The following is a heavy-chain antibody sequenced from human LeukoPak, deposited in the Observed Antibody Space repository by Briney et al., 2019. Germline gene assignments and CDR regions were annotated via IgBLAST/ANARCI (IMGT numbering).Heavy chain of an antibody. CDR1: GYSFTGYW. Sequence: GASVKVSCKTSGYSFTGYWIHWVRQAPGQGFEWLGWINPNSGGTNYAQKFQDSVSMTRDPSINTVYMELSSLRLDDTAVYYCARGVAAGGRRLDPWGQGTLITVSS. V-gene: IGHV1-2*02. D-gene: IGHD2-15*01. J-gene: IGHJ5*02. CDR3: ARGVAAGGRRLDP. CDR2: INPNSGGT.